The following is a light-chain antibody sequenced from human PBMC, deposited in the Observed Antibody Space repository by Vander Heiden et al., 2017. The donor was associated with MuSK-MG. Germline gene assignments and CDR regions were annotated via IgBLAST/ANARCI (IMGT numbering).Light chain of an antibody. V-gene: IGKV1-39*01. J-gene: IGKJ4*01. CDR3: QQCDSEAIT. CDR2: AAS. CDR1: QSISSY. Sequence: MQMTQSPSSLSASVGDRVTITCRASQSISSYLNWYQQKPGKAPKLLIYAASSLQSGVPSRFSGSGSATDFTLTISTLQPEDFATYYSQQCDSEAITFGGGTKVEIK.